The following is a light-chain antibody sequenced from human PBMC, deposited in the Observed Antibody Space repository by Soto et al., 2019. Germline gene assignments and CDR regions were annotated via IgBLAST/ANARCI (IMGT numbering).Light chain of an antibody. V-gene: IGKV3-20*01. CDR2: GAS. CDR3: QHYGGSRWT. CDR1: QSVNSRD. J-gene: IGKJ1*01. Sequence: ESVLAQSPGTLSLSPGERATLSCRASQSVNSRDLAWYQQNAGQAPRLLIYGASIRATGIPDRFSGGGSGTDFTLTISRLEPEDFAVYYCQHYGGSRWTFGQATKVEIK.